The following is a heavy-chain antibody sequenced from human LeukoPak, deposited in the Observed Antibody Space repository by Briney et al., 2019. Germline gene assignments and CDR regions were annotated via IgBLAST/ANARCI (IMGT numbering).Heavy chain of an antibody. Sequence: PGGSLRLSCAGSGFTFSSYNMNWVRQAPGKGLEWVSYISSSSSTKYYADSVKGRFTISRDNSKNTLYLQMNSLRAEDTAVYYCAKDLIGCSGGSCYLGKNAFDIWGQGTMVTVSS. D-gene: IGHD2-15*01. V-gene: IGHV3-48*01. CDR3: AKDLIGCSGGSCYLGKNAFDI. J-gene: IGHJ3*02. CDR1: GFTFSSYN. CDR2: ISSSSSTK.